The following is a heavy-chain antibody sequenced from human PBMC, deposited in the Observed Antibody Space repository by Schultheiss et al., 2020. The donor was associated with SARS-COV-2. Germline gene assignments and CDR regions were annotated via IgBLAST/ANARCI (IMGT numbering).Heavy chain of an antibody. CDR2: IYTSGST. Sequence: SETLSLTCAVSGYSISSGYYWSWIRQPAGKGLEWIGRIYTSGSTNYNPSLKSRVTMSVDTSKNQFSLKLSSVTAADTAVYYCARDYYDSSGYGYYYYGMDVWGQGTTVTVSS. CDR3: ARDYYDSSGYGYYYYGMDV. D-gene: IGHD3-22*01. CDR1: GYSISSGYY. J-gene: IGHJ6*02. V-gene: IGHV4-4*07.